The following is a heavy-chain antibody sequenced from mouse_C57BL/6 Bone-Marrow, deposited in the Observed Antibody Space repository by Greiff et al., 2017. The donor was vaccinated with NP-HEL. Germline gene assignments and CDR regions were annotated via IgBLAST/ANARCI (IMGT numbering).Heavy chain of an antibody. CDR2: INPYNGGT. V-gene: IGHV1-19*01. D-gene: IGHD1-1*01. CDR1: GYTFTDYY. CDR3: AREVITTVVARDYYAMDY. Sequence: EVKLVESGPVLVKPGASVKMSCKASGYTFTDYYMNWVKQSHGKSLEWIGVINPYNGGTSYNQKFKGKATLTVDKSSSTAYMELNSLTSEDSAVDYCAREVITTVVARDYYAMDYWGQGTSVTVSA. J-gene: IGHJ4*01.